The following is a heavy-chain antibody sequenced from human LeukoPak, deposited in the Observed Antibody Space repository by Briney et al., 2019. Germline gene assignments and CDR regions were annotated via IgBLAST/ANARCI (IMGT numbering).Heavy chain of an antibody. J-gene: IGHJ6*03. CDR3: ARVDTAMVGYYYYYMDV. V-gene: IGHV3-21*01. D-gene: IGHD5-18*01. CDR2: ISSSSSYI. Sequence: GGSLRLSCAASGFTFSSYSMNWVRQAPGKGLEWVSSISSSSSYIYYADSVKGRFTISRDSAKNSLYLQMNSLRAEDTAVYYCARVDTAMVGYYYYYMDVWGKGTTVTVSS. CDR1: GFTFSSYS.